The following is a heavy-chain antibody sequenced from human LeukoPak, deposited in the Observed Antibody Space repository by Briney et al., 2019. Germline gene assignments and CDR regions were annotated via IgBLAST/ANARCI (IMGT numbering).Heavy chain of an antibody. CDR3: ARGYRSSTSCYSNWFDP. CDR1: GYTFSGYN. V-gene: IGHV1-2*06. J-gene: IGHJ5*02. Sequence: RASVKVSCKASGYTFSGYNMHWVRQAPGEGLEWMGRVISHSGGTNYAQKLQGRVTMTTDTSTSTAYMELRSLRSDDTAVYYCARGYRSSTSCYSNWFDPWGQGTLVTVSS. D-gene: IGHD2-2*02. CDR2: VISHSGGT.